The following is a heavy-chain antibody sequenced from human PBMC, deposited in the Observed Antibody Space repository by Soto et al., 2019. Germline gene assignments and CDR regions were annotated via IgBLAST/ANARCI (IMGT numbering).Heavy chain of an antibody. J-gene: IGHJ6*02. CDR3: ARGHYTPQYSDAGGENYYYYGMDV. Sequence: ASVKVSCKXSGYTFTSYDINWVRQTTGQGLEWMGWMNPNSGNTGYAQKFQGRVTMTRNTSISTAYMELSSLRSEDTAVYYCARGHYTPQYSDAGGENYYYYGMDVWGQGTTVTVSS. V-gene: IGHV1-8*01. CDR1: GYTFTSYD. CDR2: MNPNSGNT. D-gene: IGHD6-6*01.